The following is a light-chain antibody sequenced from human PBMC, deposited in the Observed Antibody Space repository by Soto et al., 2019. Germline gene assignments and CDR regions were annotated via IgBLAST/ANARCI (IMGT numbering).Light chain of an antibody. CDR3: CSYAGSYPFV. V-gene: IGLV2-11*01. Sequence: QSALTQPPSVSGSPGQSVTISCIGTSSDVGGYNYVSWYQHHPGKAPKLMIYDVDKRPSGVPGRFSGSKSGNTASLTISGLQAEDEADYYCCSYAGSYPFVFGTGTKVTVL. CDR2: DVD. J-gene: IGLJ1*01. CDR1: SSDVGGYNY.